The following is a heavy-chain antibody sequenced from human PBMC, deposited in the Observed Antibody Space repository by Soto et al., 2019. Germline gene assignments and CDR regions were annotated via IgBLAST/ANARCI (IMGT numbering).Heavy chain of an antibody. CDR2: IYYSGST. CDR3: ARDARRDGYFSYYYGMDV. CDR1: GGSISSYY. J-gene: IGHJ6*02. Sequence: SETLSLTCTVSGGSISSYYWSWIRQPPGKGLEWIGCIYYSGSTNYNPSLKSRVTISVDTSKNQFSLKLSSVTAADTAVYYCARDARRDGYFSYYYGMDVWGQGTTVTVSS. D-gene: IGHD5-12*01. V-gene: IGHV4-59*01.